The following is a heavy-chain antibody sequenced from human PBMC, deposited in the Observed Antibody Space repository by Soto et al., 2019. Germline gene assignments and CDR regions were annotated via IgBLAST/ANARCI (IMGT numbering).Heavy chain of an antibody. CDR2: INAGNGNT. CDR1: GYTFTSYA. Sequence: QVQLVQSGAEVKKPGASVKVSCKASGYTFTSYAMHWVRQAPGQRLEWMGWINAGNGNTKYSQKFQGRVTITRDTSASTDYMERSSLRSEDTAVYYCAKGARYCSGGSCHPDYWGQGTLVTVSS. J-gene: IGHJ4*02. V-gene: IGHV1-3*01. D-gene: IGHD2-15*01. CDR3: AKGARYCSGGSCHPDY.